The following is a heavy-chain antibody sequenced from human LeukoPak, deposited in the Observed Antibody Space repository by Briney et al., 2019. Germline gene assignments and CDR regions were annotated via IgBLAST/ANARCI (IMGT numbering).Heavy chain of an antibody. CDR3: AKDDSFDVVTATDY. Sequence: PGGSLRLSCAASGFTFGTYSMSWVRLAPGKGLEWVSTISGNGGKTYYADSVKGRFTISRDNSKNNLYLQMSSLKAEDTAVYYCAKDDSFDVVTATDYWGQGTLVTVSS. CDR2: ISGNGGKT. V-gene: IGHV3-23*01. J-gene: IGHJ4*02. D-gene: IGHD2-21*02. CDR1: GFTFGTYS.